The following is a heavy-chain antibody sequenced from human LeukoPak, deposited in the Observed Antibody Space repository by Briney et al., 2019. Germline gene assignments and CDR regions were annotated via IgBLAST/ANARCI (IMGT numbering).Heavy chain of an antibody. Sequence: SETLSLTCGVSGGSVINTNWWTWVRQPPGKGLEWIGEVHLDGRTNYNPSLESRLTMSVDVSENQVSLKLTSVTAADTAVHYCAREGGFYRPLDYSGQGTLVSVSS. CDR2: VHLDGRT. D-gene: IGHD3-3*01. J-gene: IGHJ4*02. CDR3: AREGGFYRPLDY. CDR1: GGSVINTNW. V-gene: IGHV4-4*02.